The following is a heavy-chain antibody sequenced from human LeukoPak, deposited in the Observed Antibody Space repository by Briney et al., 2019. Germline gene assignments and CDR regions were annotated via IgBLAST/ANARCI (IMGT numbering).Heavy chain of an antibody. CDR3: ARGGGHDFWSGPKSTDY. CDR2: IKQDGSEK. CDR1: GFTFSSYG. J-gene: IGHJ4*02. D-gene: IGHD3-3*01. Sequence: HPGGSLRLSCAASGFTFSSYGMHWVRQAPGKGLEWVANIKQDGSEKYYVDSVKGRFTISRDNAKNSLYLQMNSLRAEDAAVYYCARGGGHDFWSGPKSTDYWGQGTLVTVSS. V-gene: IGHV3-7*01.